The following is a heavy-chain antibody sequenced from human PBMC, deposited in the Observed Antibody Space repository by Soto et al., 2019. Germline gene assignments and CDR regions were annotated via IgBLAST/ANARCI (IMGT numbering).Heavy chain of an antibody. Sequence: GASVTVSCQASGYTFTGYYMHWVRQAPGQGLEWMGWINPNSGGTNYAQKFQGWVTMTRDTSISTAYMELSRLRSDDTAVYYCARELTVESYYYGMDVWGQGTTVTVSS. J-gene: IGHJ6*02. V-gene: IGHV1-2*04. D-gene: IGHD3-3*01. CDR2: INPNSGGT. CDR1: GYTFTGYY. CDR3: ARELTVESYYYGMDV.